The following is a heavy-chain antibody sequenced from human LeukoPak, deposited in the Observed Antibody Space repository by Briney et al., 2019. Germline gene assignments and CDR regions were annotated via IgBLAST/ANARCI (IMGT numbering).Heavy chain of an antibody. J-gene: IGHJ4*02. CDR2: ISTSGST. CDR1: GGSITKYD. D-gene: IGHD3-22*01. V-gene: IGHV4-4*07. CDR3: ARAPSSGTYYYFAY. Sequence: SETLSLTYIVSGGSITKYDWIWIRQPAGKGLEWVGRISTSGSTTYNPSLKSRVTMSVDTSKKWVSLRLSSVTAADTAVYYCARAPSSGTYYYFAYWGQGTLVTVSS.